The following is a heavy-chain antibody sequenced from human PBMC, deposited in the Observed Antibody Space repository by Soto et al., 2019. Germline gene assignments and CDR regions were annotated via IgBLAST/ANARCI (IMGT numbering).Heavy chain of an antibody. CDR3: ATTNWNYVSWFDP. Sequence: ASVKVSCKVSGYTLTELSMHWVRQAPGKGLEWMGGFDPEDGETIYAQKFQGRVTMTEDTSTDTAYMELSSLRSEDTAFYYCATTNWNYVSWFDPWGQGTLVTVSS. CDR2: FDPEDGET. J-gene: IGHJ5*02. V-gene: IGHV1-24*01. D-gene: IGHD1-7*01. CDR1: GYTLTELS.